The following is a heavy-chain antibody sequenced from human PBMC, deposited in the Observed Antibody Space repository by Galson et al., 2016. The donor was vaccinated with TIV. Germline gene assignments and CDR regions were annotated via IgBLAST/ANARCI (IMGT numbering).Heavy chain of an antibody. Sequence: SLRLSCAASGFTFSTYAMNWVRQAPGKGLEWVSGIVGTGGTKYYADSVKGRFTISSENSKNTPYLQMNSLRAEDTAVYYCAKSKNYGGDAFDLWGQGTLVTVSS. V-gene: IGHV3-23*01. CDR1: GFTFSTYA. CDR3: AKSKNYGGDAFDL. CDR2: IVGTGGTK. J-gene: IGHJ3*01. D-gene: IGHD4-23*01.